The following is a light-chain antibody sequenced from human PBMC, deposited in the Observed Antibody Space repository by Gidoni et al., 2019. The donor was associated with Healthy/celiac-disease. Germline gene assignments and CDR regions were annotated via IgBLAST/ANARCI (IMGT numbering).Light chain of an antibody. J-gene: IGKJ3*01. CDR1: QSVLYSSNNKNY. Sequence: DIVMPQSPDSLAVSLGERATINCKSSQSVLYSSNNKNYLAWYQQKPGQPPKLLIYWASTREYGVPDRFSGSGYGTDFTLTISSLQAEDVAVYYCQQYYSTPPIFTFGPGTKVDIK. CDR3: QQYYSTPPIFT. V-gene: IGKV4-1*01. CDR2: WAS.